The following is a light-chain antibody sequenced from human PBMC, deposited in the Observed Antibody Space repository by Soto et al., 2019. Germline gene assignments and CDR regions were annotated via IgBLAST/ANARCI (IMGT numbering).Light chain of an antibody. J-gene: IGKJ1*01. V-gene: IGKV1-5*03. CDR2: KAS. CDR1: QSISSW. CDR3: QQYNDNWT. Sequence: DIPMTQSPSTLSASVGDRVTITCRASQSISSWLAWYQQKPGKAPKLLIDKASTLQSGVPSRFSGSGSGTEFTLAISSLQPDDSATYYCQQYNDNWTFGQGTKVEIK.